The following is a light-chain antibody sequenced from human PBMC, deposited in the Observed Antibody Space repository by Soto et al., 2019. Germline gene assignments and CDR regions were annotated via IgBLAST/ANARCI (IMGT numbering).Light chain of an antibody. V-gene: IGKV1-6*01. Sequence: AIPMTQSPSSLSASVGDRVTITCRASRGIGNDLGWYQQKPGKAPKHLIFAASNLQSGVPSRFSGGGSGTDFTLTISSLQAEDFATYYCLQHFNFSWTFGQGTKVETK. J-gene: IGKJ1*01. CDR1: RGIGND. CDR2: AAS. CDR3: LQHFNFSWT.